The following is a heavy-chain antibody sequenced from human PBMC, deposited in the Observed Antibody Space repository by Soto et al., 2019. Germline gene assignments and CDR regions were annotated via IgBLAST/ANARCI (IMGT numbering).Heavy chain of an antibody. CDR3: ARVSAPDIVVVPAADSFDI. CDR1: GGSISSGGYY. Sequence: SETLSLTCTVSGGSISSGGYYWSWIRQHPGKGLEWIGYLSYSGSTYYNPSLKSRVTISVDTSKNQFSLKLRSLTAAVTALYYCARVSAPDIVVVPAADSFDIWGPGTMVTIS. CDR2: LSYSGST. D-gene: IGHD2-2*01. J-gene: IGHJ3*02. V-gene: IGHV4-31*03.